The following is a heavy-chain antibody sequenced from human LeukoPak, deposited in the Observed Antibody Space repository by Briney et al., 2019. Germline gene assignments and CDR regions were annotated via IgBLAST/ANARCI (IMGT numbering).Heavy chain of an antibody. J-gene: IGHJ3*02. V-gene: IGHV4-4*07. CDR3: ARADGTGATRAAFDI. CDR1: GGSISSYY. Sequence: PSEILSLTCTVSGGSISSYYWSWIRRPAGKGLEWIGRIYTSGSTNYNPSLKSRVTMSVDTSKNQFSLKLSSVTAADTAVYYCARADGTGATRAAFDIWGQGTMVTVSS. CDR2: IYTSGST. D-gene: IGHD1-26*01.